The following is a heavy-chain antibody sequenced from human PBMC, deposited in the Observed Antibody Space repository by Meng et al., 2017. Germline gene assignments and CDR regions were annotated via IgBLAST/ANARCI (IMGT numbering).Heavy chain of an antibody. CDR2: IKQDGSEK. J-gene: IGHJ6*02. CDR1: GFTFSSYW. CDR3: ARDPLILKTYCYDSSGYYPGYYYYGMDV. Sequence: GGSLRLSCPAPGFTFSSYWMSWVRQAPGKGRAWVASIKQDGSEKYYVDSVKGRVTISRDNVKNSLDLQMNSLRAEVTAVSYCARDPLILKTYCYDSSGYYPGYYYYGMDVWGQGTTVTVSS. D-gene: IGHD3-22*01. V-gene: IGHV3-7*01.